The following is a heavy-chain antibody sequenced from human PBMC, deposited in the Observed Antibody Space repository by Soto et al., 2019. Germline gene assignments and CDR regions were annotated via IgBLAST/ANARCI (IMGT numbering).Heavy chain of an antibody. J-gene: IGHJ4*02. Sequence: QVQLVQSGAEVKKPGSSVKVSCKASGRTFSSYAISWVRQAPGQGLEWMGGIIPIFGTANYAQKFQGRVTITADKTTSTAYMELRSLGTEVTVVYYCARGRYCSGGSCSDFDYWGQGTLVSVCS. CDR1: GRTFSSYA. V-gene: IGHV1-69*06. CDR3: ARGRYCSGGSCSDFDY. D-gene: IGHD2-15*01. CDR2: IIPIFGTA.